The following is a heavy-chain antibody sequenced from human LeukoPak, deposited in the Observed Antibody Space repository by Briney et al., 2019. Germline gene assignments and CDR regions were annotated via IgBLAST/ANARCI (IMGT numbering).Heavy chain of an antibody. Sequence: GGSLRLSCAASGFAFNSYDMTWVRRAPGKGLEWVSYISSSSTIYYADSVKGRFTISRDNAKNSLYLQMNSLRDEDTAVYYCARVAFGIVVVPAAIKPQNWFDPWGQGTLVTVSS. V-gene: IGHV3-48*02. CDR3: ARVAFGIVVVPAAIKPQNWFDP. J-gene: IGHJ5*02. CDR1: GFAFNSYD. D-gene: IGHD2-2*01. CDR2: ISSSSTI.